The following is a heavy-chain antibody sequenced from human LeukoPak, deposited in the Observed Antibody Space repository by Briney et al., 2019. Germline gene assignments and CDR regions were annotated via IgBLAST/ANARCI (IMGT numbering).Heavy chain of an antibody. CDR3: ARQSGSYYGFDY. D-gene: IGHD1-26*01. V-gene: IGHV4-59*08. Sequence: SETLSLTCTVSGGSISSYYRSWIRQPPGKGLEWIGYIYYSGSTNYNPSLKSRVTISVDTSKNQFSLKLSSVTAADTAVYYCARQSGSYYGFDYWGQGTLVTASS. J-gene: IGHJ4*02. CDR2: IYYSGST. CDR1: GGSISSYY.